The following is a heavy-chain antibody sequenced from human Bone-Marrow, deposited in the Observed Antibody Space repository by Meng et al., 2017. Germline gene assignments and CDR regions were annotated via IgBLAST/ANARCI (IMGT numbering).Heavy chain of an antibody. CDR2: ISSSGSTI. CDR1: GFTFSDYY. Sequence: GQLVESGGGLVQPGGSLRLSCAASGFTFSDYYMSWIRQAPGKGLEWVSYISSSGSTIYYADSVKGRFTISRDNAKNSLYLQMNSLRAEDTAVYFCASFPRDCTTDGCYLVHDYWGQGTLVTVSS. D-gene: IGHD2-15*01. V-gene: IGHV3-11*01. J-gene: IGHJ4*02. CDR3: ASFPRDCTTDGCYLVHDY.